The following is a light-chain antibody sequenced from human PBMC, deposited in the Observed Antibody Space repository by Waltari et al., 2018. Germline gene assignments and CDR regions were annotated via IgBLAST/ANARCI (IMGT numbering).Light chain of an antibody. J-gene: IGKJ1*01. CDR1: QGVGRW. CDR3: QHYNSYSSWT. CDR2: KAS. Sequence: DIQMTQSPSTLSASVGDRVTITCRASQGVGRWLAWYQQKAGKAPRCLISKASNLESGVPARFSGSGSGTEFTLTTSSLQPDDFATYYCQHYNSYSSWTFGQGTKVEIK. V-gene: IGKV1-5*03.